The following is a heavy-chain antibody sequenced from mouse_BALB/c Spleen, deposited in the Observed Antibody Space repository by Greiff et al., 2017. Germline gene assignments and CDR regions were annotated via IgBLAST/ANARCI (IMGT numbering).Heavy chain of an antibody. CDR3: TRGDGYDPDY. CDR1: GYTFTSYW. D-gene: IGHD2-2*01. Sequence: VQLQQPGAELVRPGASVKLSCMASGYTFTSYWINWVKQRPGQGLEWIGNIYPSDSYTNYNQKFKDKATLTVDKSSSTAYMQLSSPTSEDSAVYYCTRGDGYDPDYWGQGTTLTVSS. V-gene: IGHV1-69*02. CDR2: IYPSDSYT. J-gene: IGHJ2*01.